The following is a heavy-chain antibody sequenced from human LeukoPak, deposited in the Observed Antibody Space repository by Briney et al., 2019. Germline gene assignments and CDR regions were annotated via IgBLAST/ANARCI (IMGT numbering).Heavy chain of an antibody. D-gene: IGHD5-18*01. J-gene: IGHJ4*02. CDR1: GGSISSGGYY. V-gene: IGHV4-31*03. CDR2: IYYSGST. Sequence: SETLSLTCTVSGGSISSGGYYWSWIRQHPGKGLEWIGYIYYSGSTYYNPSLKSRVTISVATSKNQFSLKLSSVTAADTAVYYCARGYSYGSPLDYWGQGTLVTVSS. CDR3: ARGYSYGSPLDY.